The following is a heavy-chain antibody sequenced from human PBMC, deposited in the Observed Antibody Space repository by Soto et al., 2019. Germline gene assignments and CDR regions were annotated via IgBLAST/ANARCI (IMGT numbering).Heavy chain of an antibody. CDR2: IIPIFGTA. CDR1: GXTFSSYA. Sequence: SVKVSCKASGXTFSSYAISWVRQAPGQGLEWMGGIIPIFGTANYAQKFQGRVTITADESTSTAYMELSSLRSEDTAVYYCASTRKIIMIFFVVTQNPSNDIYTMEVCGQGTPVTVSS. D-gene: IGHD3-3*01. J-gene: IGHJ6*02. CDR3: ASTRKIIMIFFVVTQNPSNDIYTMEV. V-gene: IGHV1-69*13.